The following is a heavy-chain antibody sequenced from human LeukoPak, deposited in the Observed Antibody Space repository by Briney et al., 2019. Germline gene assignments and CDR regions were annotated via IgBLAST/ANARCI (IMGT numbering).Heavy chain of an antibody. J-gene: IGHJ5*02. CDR2: INPNSGGT. D-gene: IGHD2-15*01. CDR1: GYTFTGYY. V-gene: IGHV1-2*02. Sequence: ASVKVSCKASGYTFTGYYMHWVRQAPGQGLEWMGWINPNSGGTNYAQKFQGRVTMTRDTSISTAYMELSRLRSDDTAVYYCARDSHLGCSGGSCYSGSWFDPWGQGTLATVSP. CDR3: ARDSHLGCSGGSCYSGSWFDP.